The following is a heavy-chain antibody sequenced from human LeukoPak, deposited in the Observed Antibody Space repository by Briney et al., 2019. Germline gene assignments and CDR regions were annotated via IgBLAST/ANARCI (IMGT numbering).Heavy chain of an antibody. D-gene: IGHD6-13*01. Sequence: GSLRLSCAASGFTFSSYAMSWVRQAPGKGLEWVSAISGSGGSTYYADSVKGRFTISRDNSKNTLYLQMNSLRAEDTAVYYCAKDTELLAYSSSAFDYWGQGTLVTVSS. V-gene: IGHV3-23*01. CDR1: GFTFSSYA. CDR2: ISGSGGST. J-gene: IGHJ4*02. CDR3: AKDTELLAYSSSAFDY.